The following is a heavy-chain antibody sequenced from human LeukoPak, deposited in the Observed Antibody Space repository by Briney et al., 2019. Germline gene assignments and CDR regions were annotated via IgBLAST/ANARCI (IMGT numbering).Heavy chain of an antibody. CDR3: ARESEGWFGESLGPLDY. CDR2: IKQDGSEK. D-gene: IGHD3-10*01. CDR1: GFTFSSYW. Sequence: PGGSLRLSCAASGFTFSSYWMSWVRQAPGKGLEWVANIKQDGSEKYYVDSVKGRFTISRDNAKNSLYLQMNSLRAEDTAVYYCARESEGWFGESLGPLDYWGQGTLVTVSS. J-gene: IGHJ4*02. V-gene: IGHV3-7*01.